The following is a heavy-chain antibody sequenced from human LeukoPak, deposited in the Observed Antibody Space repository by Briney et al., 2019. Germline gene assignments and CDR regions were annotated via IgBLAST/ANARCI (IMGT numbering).Heavy chain of an antibody. CDR2: IYYSGST. D-gene: IGHD1-1*01. Sequence: PGGSLRLSCAASGFTFSSYEMNWVRQAPGKGLEWIGSIYYSGSTYYNPSLKSRVTISVDTSKNQFSLKLSSVTAADTAVYYCARDGTPENFDYWGQGTLVTVSS. V-gene: IGHV4-39*07. CDR3: ARDGTPENFDY. CDR1: GFTFSSYE. J-gene: IGHJ4*02.